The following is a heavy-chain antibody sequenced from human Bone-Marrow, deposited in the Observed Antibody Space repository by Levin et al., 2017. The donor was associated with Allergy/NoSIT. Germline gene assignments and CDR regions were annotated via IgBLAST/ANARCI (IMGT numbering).Heavy chain of an antibody. D-gene: IGHD3-16*01. CDR1: GYTFTNYG. J-gene: IGHJ4*02. V-gene: IGHV1-18*01. Sequence: LGESLKISCKNSGYTFTNYGINWVRQAPGQGLEWVGWISAETGATDSAQTFQDRVTFTTDATTSTAYMELTSLRPGDTAVYYCVRQSWGIYGRYFDFWGQGTLVTVSS. CDR2: ISAETGAT. CDR3: VRQSWGIYGRYFDF.